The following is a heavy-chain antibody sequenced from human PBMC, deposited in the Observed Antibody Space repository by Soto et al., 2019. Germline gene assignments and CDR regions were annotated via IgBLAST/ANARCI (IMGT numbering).Heavy chain of an antibody. CDR2: ISSSSSTI. V-gene: IGHV3-48*04. J-gene: IGHJ6*02. CDR1: GFTFSSYS. D-gene: IGHD6-13*01. Sequence: SLRLSCAASGFTFSSYSMNWVRQALGKGLEWVSYISSSSSTIYYADSVKGRFTISRDNAKNSLYLQMNSLRAEDTAVYYCARDQGYSRERCMDVWGQGTTVTVSS. CDR3: ARDQGYSRERCMDV.